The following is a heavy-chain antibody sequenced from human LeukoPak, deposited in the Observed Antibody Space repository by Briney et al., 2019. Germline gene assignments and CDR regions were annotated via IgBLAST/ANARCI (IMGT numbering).Heavy chain of an antibody. Sequence: GGSLRLSCAASGFTFSSYAMSWVRQAPGKGLEWVSAISGSGGSTYYADSVKGRFTISRDNSKNTLFLQMNSLRAEDTAVYYCARSGHSSGWDNNRYFYSGMDVWGQGTTVTV. V-gene: IGHV3-23*01. CDR1: GFTFSSYA. D-gene: IGHD6-19*01. CDR2: ISGSGGST. CDR3: ARSGHSSGWDNNRYFYSGMDV. J-gene: IGHJ6*02.